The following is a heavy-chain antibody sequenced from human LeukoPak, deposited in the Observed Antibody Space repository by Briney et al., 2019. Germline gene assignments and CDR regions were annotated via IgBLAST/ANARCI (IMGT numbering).Heavy chain of an antibody. CDR1: GFTFSSYE. CDR3: ARDRTSSSWYTCDAFDI. CDR2: ISSSGSTI. Sequence: GGSLRLSCAASGFTFSSYEMNWVRQAPGKGLEWVSYISSSGSTIYYADSVKGRFTISRDNAKNSLYLQMNSLRAEDTAVYYCARDRTSSSWYTCDAFDIWGQGTMVTVSS. J-gene: IGHJ3*02. D-gene: IGHD6-13*01. V-gene: IGHV3-48*03.